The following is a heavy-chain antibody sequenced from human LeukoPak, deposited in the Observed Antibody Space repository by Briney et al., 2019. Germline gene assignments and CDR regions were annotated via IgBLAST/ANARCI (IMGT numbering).Heavy chain of an antibody. J-gene: IGHJ4*02. Sequence: GGSLRLSCAASGFTFSNYATSWVRQAPGKGLEWVSTISGSGGSTYYADSVKGRFTISRDNSKSTLYLQMNSLRGEDTAVYYCAKSRAAASQSGFDYWGQGTLVTVSS. CDR3: AKSRAAASQSGFDY. CDR1: GFTFSNYA. CDR2: ISGSGGST. D-gene: IGHD1-26*01. V-gene: IGHV3-23*01.